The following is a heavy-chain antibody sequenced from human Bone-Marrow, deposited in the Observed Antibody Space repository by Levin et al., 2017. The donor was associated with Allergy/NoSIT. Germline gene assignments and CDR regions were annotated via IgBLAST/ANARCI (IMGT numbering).Heavy chain of an antibody. D-gene: IGHD2/OR15-2a*01. CDR2: IYYNGST. Sequence: PSETLSLTCTVSGGSISSNNYYWGWIRQPPGKGLEWIGSIYYNGSTYYNPSLKSRVTILVDTSKNQFSLKLNSVTAADTAVYYCDSVIIWNQYYLDVWGQGTTVTVSS. J-gene: IGHJ6*02. CDR1: GGSISSNNYY. V-gene: IGHV4-39*07. CDR3: DSVIIWNQYYLDV.